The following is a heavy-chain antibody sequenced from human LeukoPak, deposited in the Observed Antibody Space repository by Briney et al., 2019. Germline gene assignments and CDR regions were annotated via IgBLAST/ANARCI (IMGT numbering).Heavy chain of an antibody. CDR3: ARPTYYDFWSGHPGAFDI. CDR2: IYYSGST. J-gene: IGHJ3*02. D-gene: IGHD3-3*01. CDR1: GGSISSHY. V-gene: IGHV4-59*11. Sequence: SETLSLTCTVSGGSISSHYWSWIRQPPGKGLEWIGYIYYSGSTNYNPSLKSRVTISVDTSKNQFSLKLSSVTAADTAVYYCARPTYYDFWSGHPGAFDIWGQGTMVTVSS.